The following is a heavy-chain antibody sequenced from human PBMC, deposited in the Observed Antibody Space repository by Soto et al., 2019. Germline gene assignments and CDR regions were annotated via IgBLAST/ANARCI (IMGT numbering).Heavy chain of an antibody. J-gene: IGHJ6*02. CDR2: ISYDGSNK. Sequence: GGSLRLSCAASGFTFSSYAMHWVRQAPGKGLEWVAVISYDGSNKYYADSVKGRFTISRDNSKNTLYLQMNSLRAEDTAVYYCARESSSGWSPGGVWGQGTTVTVSS. CDR1: GFTFSSYA. V-gene: IGHV3-30-3*01. CDR3: ARESSSGWSPGGV. D-gene: IGHD6-19*01.